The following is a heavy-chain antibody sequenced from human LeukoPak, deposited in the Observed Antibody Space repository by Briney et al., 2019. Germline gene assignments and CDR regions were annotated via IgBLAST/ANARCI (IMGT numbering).Heavy chain of an antibody. CDR3: ARGPIPDY. J-gene: IGHJ4*02. D-gene: IGHD2-2*02. CDR2: INTSGGST. V-gene: IGHV3-23*01. Sequence: GGSLRLSCAASGFTFSSYAMNWVRQAPGKGLEWVSSINTSGGSTYYADSVKGRFTISRDNSKSTLYLQMNSLRAEDTAVYYCARGPIPDYWGQGTLVTVSS. CDR1: GFTFSSYA.